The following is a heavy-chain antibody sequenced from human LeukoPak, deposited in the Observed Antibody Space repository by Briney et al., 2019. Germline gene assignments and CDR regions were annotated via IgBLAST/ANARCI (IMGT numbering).Heavy chain of an antibody. CDR3: ARVSARPHYYFDY. V-gene: IGHV4-59*01. J-gene: IGHJ4*02. CDR2: IYYSGST. D-gene: IGHD6-6*01. CDR1: GGSISSYY. Sequence: SETLPLTCTVSGGSISSYYWSWIRQPPGKGLEWIGYIYYSGSTNYNPSLKSRVTISVDTSKNQFSLKLSSVTAADTAVYYCARVSARPHYYFDYWGQGTLVTVSS.